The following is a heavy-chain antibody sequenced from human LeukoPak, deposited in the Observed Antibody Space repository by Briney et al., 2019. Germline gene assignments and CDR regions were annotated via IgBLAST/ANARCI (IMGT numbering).Heavy chain of an antibody. CDR1: GLTFNNFA. Sequence: PGGSLRLSCAASGLTFNNFAMSWVRQAPGKGLEWVSSISGSGGSTYYADSVKGRFTISRDDSKNTLYLQMNSLRAEDTAVYYCAKTAAVGDAFDIWGQGTMVTVSS. D-gene: IGHD1-26*01. CDR3: AKTAAVGDAFDI. CDR2: ISGSGGST. J-gene: IGHJ3*02. V-gene: IGHV3-23*01.